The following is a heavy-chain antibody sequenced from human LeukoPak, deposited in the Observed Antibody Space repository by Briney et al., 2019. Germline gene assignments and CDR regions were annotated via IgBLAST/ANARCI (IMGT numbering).Heavy chain of an antibody. V-gene: IGHV3-11*04. CDR3: ASAANPKDELYDAFDI. J-gene: IGHJ3*02. D-gene: IGHD1-7*01. CDR1: GFTFSDYY. CDR2: ISSSGSTI. Sequence: GGSLRLSCAASGFTFSDYYMSWIRQAPGKGLEWVSYISSSGSTIYYADSVKGRFTISRDNAKNSLYLQMNSLRAEDTAVYYCASAANPKDELYDAFDIWGQGTMVTVSS.